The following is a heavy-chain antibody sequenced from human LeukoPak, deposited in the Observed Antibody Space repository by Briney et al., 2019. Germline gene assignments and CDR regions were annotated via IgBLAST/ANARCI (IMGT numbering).Heavy chain of an antibody. Sequence: GGSLRLSCAASGFTFSSYAMHWVRQAPGKGLEWVAVISYDGSNKYYADSVKGRFTISRDNSKNTLYLQMNSLRAEDTAVYYCARGAAAGTHPEYFQHWGQGALVTVSS. CDR2: ISYDGSNK. CDR1: GFTFSSYA. J-gene: IGHJ1*01. CDR3: ARGAAAGTHPEYFQH. V-gene: IGHV3-30*04. D-gene: IGHD6-13*01.